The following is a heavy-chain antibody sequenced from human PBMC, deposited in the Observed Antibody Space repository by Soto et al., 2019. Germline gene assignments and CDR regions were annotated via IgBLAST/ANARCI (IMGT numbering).Heavy chain of an antibody. J-gene: IGHJ6*02. Sequence: QVQLVESGGGVVQPGRSLRLSCAASGFTFSSYGMHWVRQAPGKGLEWVAVIWYDGSNKYYADSVKGRFTISRDNSKNTLYLQMNSLRAEDTAVYYCARGLSSPFGYYYGMDVWGQGTTVTVSS. CDR1: GFTFSSYG. CDR3: ARGLSSPFGYYYGMDV. CDR2: IWYDGSNK. V-gene: IGHV3-33*01. D-gene: IGHD2-2*01.